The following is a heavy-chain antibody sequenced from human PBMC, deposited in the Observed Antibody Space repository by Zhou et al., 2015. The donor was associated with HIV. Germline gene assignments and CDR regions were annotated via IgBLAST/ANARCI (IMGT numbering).Heavy chain of an antibody. J-gene: IGHJ3*02. CDR2: IIPIFGTA. V-gene: IGHV1-69*01. Sequence: QVQLVQSGAEVKKPGSSVKVSCKASGGTFSSYAISWVRQAPGQGLEWMGGIIPIFGTANYAQKFQGRVTITADESTSTAYMELSSLRSEDTAVYYCARDKGSYYDILTGYSTTRARGDAFDIWGQGTMVTVSS. D-gene: IGHD3-9*01. CDR1: GGTFSSYA. CDR3: ARDKGSYYDILTGYSTTRARGDAFDI.